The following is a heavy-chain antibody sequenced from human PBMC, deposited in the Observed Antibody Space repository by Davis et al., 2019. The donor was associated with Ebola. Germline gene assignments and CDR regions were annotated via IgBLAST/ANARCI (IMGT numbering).Heavy chain of an antibody. CDR3: SRDLKQPPPSYYYGMDV. V-gene: IGHV3-49*04. D-gene: IGHD6-13*01. Sequence: GESLKISCAASRFTFRSYAMSWVRQAPGKGLEWVGFIRSKAYGGTAQYAASVKGRFTISRDDSKSIAYLQMDSLNTDDTAVYYCSRDLKQPPPSYYYGMDVWGQGTTVTVSS. CDR2: IRSKAYGGTA. J-gene: IGHJ6*02. CDR1: RFTFRSYA.